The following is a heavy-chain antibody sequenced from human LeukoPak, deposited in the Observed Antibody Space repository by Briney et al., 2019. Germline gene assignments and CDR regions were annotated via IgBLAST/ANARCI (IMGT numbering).Heavy chain of an antibody. CDR2: ISAYNGNT. J-gene: IGHJ2*01. CDR3: AREGDGSFSSGWWWGSYWYFDL. V-gene: IGHV1-18*01. Sequence: ASVKVSCKASGYTFTSYGISWVRQAPGQGLEWMGWISAYNGNTNYAQKLQGRVTMTTDTSTSTAYMELRSLRSDDTAVYYCAREGDGSFSSGWWWGSYWYFDLWGRGTLVTVSS. D-gene: IGHD6-19*01. CDR1: GYTFTSYG.